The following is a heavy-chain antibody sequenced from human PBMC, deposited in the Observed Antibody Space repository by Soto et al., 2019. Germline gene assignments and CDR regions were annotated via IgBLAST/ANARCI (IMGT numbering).Heavy chain of an antibody. V-gene: IGHV3-74*01. CDR1: GFTFRDYW. CDR2: IKFDGSIT. CDR3: ARGLRNYYGVDV. Sequence: EVQLVESGGGLVQPGGSLRLSCVASGFTFRDYWMHWVRQAPGKGLVWVSRIKFDGSITSHADSVKGRFTISRDNARNTVHLQMNSLRAEDTGVYYCARGLRNYYGVDVWGQGTTVTVSS. J-gene: IGHJ6*02. D-gene: IGHD4-17*01.